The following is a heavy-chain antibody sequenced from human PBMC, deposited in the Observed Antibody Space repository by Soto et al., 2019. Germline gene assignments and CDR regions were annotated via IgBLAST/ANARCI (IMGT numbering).Heavy chain of an antibody. D-gene: IGHD3-10*01. V-gene: IGHV3-23*01. J-gene: IGHJ6*02. CDR1: GFTFSSYA. Sequence: EVQLLESGGGLVQPGGSLRLSCAASGFTFSSYAMSWVRQAPGKGLEWVSGISGSGGSTYYADSVKGRFTISRDNSKNTLYLQTNSLRAEDTAVYYCAKERGYYYGYDEMDVWGQGTTVTVSS. CDR2: ISGSGGST. CDR3: AKERGYYYGYDEMDV.